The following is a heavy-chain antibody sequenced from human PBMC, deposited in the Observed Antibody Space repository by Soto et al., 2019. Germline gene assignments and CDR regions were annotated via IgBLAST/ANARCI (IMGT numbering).Heavy chain of an antibody. D-gene: IGHD2-15*01. CDR2: INHSGST. CDR1: GGSFSGYY. Sequence: SETLSLTCAVYGGSFSGYYWTWIRQPPGTGLEWIGEINHSGSTNYNPSLKSRVTISVDTSKNQFSLKLSSVTAADTAVYYCARGCGGSCQDGFAYWGQGTLVTVSS. J-gene: IGHJ4*02. CDR3: ARGCGGSCQDGFAY. V-gene: IGHV4-34*01.